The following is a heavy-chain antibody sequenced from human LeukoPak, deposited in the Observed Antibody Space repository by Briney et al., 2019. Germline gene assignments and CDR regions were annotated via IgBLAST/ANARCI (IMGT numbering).Heavy chain of an antibody. Sequence: PGGSLRLSCAASGFTFSSYWMSWVRQAPGKGLEWVANIKQDVSEKYYVGSVKGRFTISRDNTKNSLYLQMNSLRAEDTAAYYCRRWGNLNAFDIWGQGTMVTVSS. CDR1: GFTFSSYW. CDR2: IKQDVSEK. D-gene: IGHD4-23*01. CDR3: RRWGNLNAFDI. V-gene: IGHV3-7*01. J-gene: IGHJ3*02.